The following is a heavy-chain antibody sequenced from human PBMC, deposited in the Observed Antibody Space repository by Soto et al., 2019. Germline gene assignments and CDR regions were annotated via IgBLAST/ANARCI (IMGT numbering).Heavy chain of an antibody. CDR1: GFTFSTHA. J-gene: IGHJ4*02. V-gene: IGHV3-33*01. Sequence: ESGGGVVQPEMSLRLSCAASGFTFSTHAMHWVRQAPGKGLEWVAMIWDDGSNQHYADSVKGRITVSRDNSEHTVSLKMNSLRVEDTAVYYCGRDPPGSGWSLDYWGQGTPVTVSS. CDR3: GRDPPGSGWSLDY. CDR2: IWDDGSNQ. D-gene: IGHD6-19*01.